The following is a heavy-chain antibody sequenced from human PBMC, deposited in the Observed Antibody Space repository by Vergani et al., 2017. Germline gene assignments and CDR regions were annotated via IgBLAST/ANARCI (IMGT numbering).Heavy chain of an antibody. D-gene: IGHD3-3*01. CDR2: IRIDGSEQ. V-gene: IGHV3-30*02. Sequence: QVHLVESGGGMVQPGGSLRLSCAASGFTFSDYGVHWVRQAPGKGLEWVAFIRIDGSEQYYADSVKGRFTVSRDNSKYTLYLQIHSLRPEDTALYYCARDEKRGYYASDLPYWGQGTLVTVSS. J-gene: IGHJ4*02. CDR3: ARDEKRGYYASDLPY. CDR1: GFTFSDYG.